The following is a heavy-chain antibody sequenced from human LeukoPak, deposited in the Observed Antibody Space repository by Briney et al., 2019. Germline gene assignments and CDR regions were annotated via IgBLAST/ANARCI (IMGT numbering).Heavy chain of an antibody. CDR2: MNPNSGNT. D-gene: IGHD6-6*01. CDR3: ARAASTSSRTWFDP. CDR1: GYTFTSYD. V-gene: IGHV1-8*01. J-gene: IGHJ5*02. Sequence: GASVKVSCKASGYTFTSYDINWVRQATGQGLEWMGWMNPNSGNTGYAQKLQGRVAMTRNTSISTAYMELSSLRSEDTAVYYCARAASTSSRTWFDPWGQGTLVTVSS.